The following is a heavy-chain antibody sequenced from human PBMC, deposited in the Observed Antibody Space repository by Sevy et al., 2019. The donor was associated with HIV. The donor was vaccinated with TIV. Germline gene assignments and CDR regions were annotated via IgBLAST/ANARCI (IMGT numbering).Heavy chain of an antibody. CDR3: ARDLEEWELRYLGY. D-gene: IGHD1-26*01. J-gene: IGHJ4*02. V-gene: IGHV3-33*01. Sequence: GGSLRLSCAASGFTFSNFGMHWARRVPGGGLEWVAIPWYGGKNAYYADSVKGRFTISRDNSKNTLYLQMNNLRAEDTAVYYCARDLEEWELRYLGYWGQGTLVTVSS. CDR2: PWYGGKNA. CDR1: GFTFSNFG.